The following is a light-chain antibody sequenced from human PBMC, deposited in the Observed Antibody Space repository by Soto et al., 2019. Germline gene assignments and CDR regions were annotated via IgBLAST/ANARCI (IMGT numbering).Light chain of an antibody. CDR1: QTLLHTNGYNY. CDR2: LGS. CDR3: MQALQTPMYT. Sequence: DIVMTQSPLSLPVTPGEPASISCRSSQTLLHTNGYNYLDWYLQQPGQSPQPLIYLGSNRASGVPDRFSGSGSGTDFTLKISRVEAEDVGVYYCMQALQTPMYTFGQGTKLEIK. J-gene: IGKJ2*01. V-gene: IGKV2-28*01.